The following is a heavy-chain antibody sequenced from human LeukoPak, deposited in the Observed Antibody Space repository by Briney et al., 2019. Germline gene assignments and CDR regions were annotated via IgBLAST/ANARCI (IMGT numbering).Heavy chain of an antibody. CDR2: ISGGGGST. D-gene: IGHD3-3*01. CDR1: GFTFSSYA. J-gene: IGHJ6*02. CDR3: AKEGGRSGYYTDYYSGMDV. V-gene: IGHV3-23*01. Sequence: PGGSLRLSCAASGFTFSSYAMSWVRQAPGKGLEWVSTISGGGGSTYYTDSVKGRFTISRDNSKNTLYLQMNSLRAEDTAVYYCAKEGGRSGYYTDYYSGMDVWGQGTTVTVSS.